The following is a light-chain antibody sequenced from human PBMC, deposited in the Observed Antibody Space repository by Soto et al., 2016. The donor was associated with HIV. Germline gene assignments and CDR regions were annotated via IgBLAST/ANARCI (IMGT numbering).Light chain of an antibody. V-gene: IGKV1-12*01. CDR3: QQSYSIPLT. Sequence: DIQMTQSPSSVSASVGDSVTITCRASQFIGSWLAWYQQKPGNPPKLLIYAASSLQTGVPSRFSGSGSGTHFTLTITSLQPEDFATYYCQQSYSIPLTFGQGTRLEIK. CDR1: QFIGSW. CDR2: AAS. J-gene: IGKJ5*01.